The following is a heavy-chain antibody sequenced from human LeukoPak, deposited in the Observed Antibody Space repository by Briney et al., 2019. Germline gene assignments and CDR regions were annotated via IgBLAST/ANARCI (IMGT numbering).Heavy chain of an antibody. CDR2: IYYSGST. CDR3: VWYSSSSFDY. D-gene: IGHD6-6*01. CDR1: GGSISSSSYY. Sequence: PSETLSLTCTVSGGSISSSSYYWGWIRQPPRKGLEWIGSIYYSGSTYYNPSLKSRVTISVDTSKNQFSLKLSSVTAADRAVYYCVWYSSSSFDYWGQGTLVTVSS. V-gene: IGHV4-39*01. J-gene: IGHJ4*02.